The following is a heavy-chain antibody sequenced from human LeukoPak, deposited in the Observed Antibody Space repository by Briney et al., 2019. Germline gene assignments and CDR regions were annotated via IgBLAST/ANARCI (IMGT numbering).Heavy chain of an antibody. J-gene: IGHJ6*02. Sequence: SETLSLTCTVSGGPISSYYWSWIRQPPGKGLEWIGYIYYSGSTNYNPSLKSRVTISVDTSKNQFSLKLSSVTAADTAVYYCARGRWLRFLGYYYGMDVWGQGTTVTVSS. CDR3: ARGRWLRFLGYYYGMDV. D-gene: IGHD5-12*01. V-gene: IGHV4-59*12. CDR2: IYYSGST. CDR1: GGPISSYY.